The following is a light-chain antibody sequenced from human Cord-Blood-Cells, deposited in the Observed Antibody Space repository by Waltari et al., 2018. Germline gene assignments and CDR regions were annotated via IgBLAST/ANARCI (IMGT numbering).Light chain of an antibody. V-gene: IGLV2-14*01. J-gene: IGLJ1*01. Sequence: QSALTQPAPVSGSPGQSITISCTGTSSDVGGYNYVSWYQQHPGKAPKLIIYVVSKRPAGVSSRVSGSKSGNTASLTISGLQAEDEADYYCGSYTSSSTLVFGTGTKVTVL. CDR3: GSYTSSSTLV. CDR2: VVS. CDR1: SSDVGGYNY.